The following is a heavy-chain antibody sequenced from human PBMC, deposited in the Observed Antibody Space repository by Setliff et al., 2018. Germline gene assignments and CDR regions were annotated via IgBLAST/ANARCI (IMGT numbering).Heavy chain of an antibody. CDR1: GYRFTNSW. J-gene: IGHJ4*02. CDR3: AVLQVPLAAPAHFEF. Sequence: GESLKISCKGFGYRFTNSWIGWVRQMPGKGLEWMGIIHPGDSDIRYGPSFQGQVTISADKSINTAYLQWVGLKASDTAMYYCAVLQVPLAAPAHFEFWGQGTPVTVSS. D-gene: IGHD3-10*01. CDR2: IHPGDSDI. V-gene: IGHV5-51*01.